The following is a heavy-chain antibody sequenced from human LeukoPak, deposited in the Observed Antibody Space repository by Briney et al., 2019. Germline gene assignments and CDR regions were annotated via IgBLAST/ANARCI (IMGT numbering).Heavy chain of an antibody. V-gene: IGHV3-48*01. J-gene: IGHJ4*02. D-gene: IGHD6-13*01. CDR1: GFTFISYS. CDR3: AKDSSSWYFDY. Sequence: GGSLRLSCAASGFTFISYSMNWVRQAPGKGLEWISYITSSSETIYYADSVKGRFTISRDNAKNSLYLQMNSLRAEDTAVYYCAKDSSSWYFDYWGQGTLVTVSS. CDR2: ITSSSETI.